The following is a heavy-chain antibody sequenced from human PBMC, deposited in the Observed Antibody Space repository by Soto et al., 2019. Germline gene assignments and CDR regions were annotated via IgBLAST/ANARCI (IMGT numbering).Heavy chain of an antibody. CDR3: ARTPRGQWELPYYYYGMDV. Sequence: QVQLVESGGGVVQPGRSLRLSCAASGFTFSSYAMHWVRQAPGKGLEWVAVISYDGSNKYYADSVKGRFTISRDNSKNTLYLQMNSLGAEATDVYYCARTPRGQWELPYYYYGMDVWGPGTTVTVSS. CDR1: GFTFSSYA. V-gene: IGHV3-30-3*01. D-gene: IGHD1-26*01. J-gene: IGHJ6*02. CDR2: ISYDGSNK.